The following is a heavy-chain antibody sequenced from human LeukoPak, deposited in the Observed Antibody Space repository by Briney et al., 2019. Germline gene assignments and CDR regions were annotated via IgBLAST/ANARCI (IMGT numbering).Heavy chain of an antibody. D-gene: IGHD7-27*01. CDR1: GFSVSSDY. Sequence: GGSLRLSCAASGFSVSSDYMSWVRQAPGKGLEWVSVVYSGGSTYYADSAKGRFTISRDNSKNTLYLHMNSLRAEDTAVYYCARGTLGLNPDIFEEWGQGTLVTVSS. CDR3: ARGTLGLNPDIFEE. CDR2: VYSGGST. V-gene: IGHV3-53*01. J-gene: IGHJ4*02.